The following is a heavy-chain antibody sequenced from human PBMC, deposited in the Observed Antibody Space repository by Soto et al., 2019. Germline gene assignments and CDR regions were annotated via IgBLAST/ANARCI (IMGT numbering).Heavy chain of an antibody. CDR3: ARKLASHTNYYYGVDV. CDR1: GGSIRISGYY. CDR2: IHYIGTT. Sequence: PSETLSLTCTVSGGSIRISGYYWGWIRQSPGKGLEWIGSIHYIGTTNYNPSLDSRVTVSMDTSRNQFSLKLTSVTAADTAVYYCARKLASHTNYYYGVDVWGQGTTVTGSS. D-gene: IGHD6-13*01. V-gene: IGHV4-39*01. J-gene: IGHJ6*02.